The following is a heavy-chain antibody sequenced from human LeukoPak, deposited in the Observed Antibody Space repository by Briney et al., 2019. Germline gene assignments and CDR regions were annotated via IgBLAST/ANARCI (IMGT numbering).Heavy chain of an antibody. D-gene: IGHD3-3*01. CDR1: GFTFSSYA. Sequence: PGRSLRLSCAASGFTFSSYAMHWVRQAPGKGLEWVAVISYDGSNKYYADSVKGRFTISRDNSKNTLYLQMNSLRAEDTAVYYCARVTIFGVDPYYFDYWGQGTLVTVSS. V-gene: IGHV3-30-3*01. CDR2: ISYDGSNK. CDR3: ARVTIFGVDPYYFDY. J-gene: IGHJ4*02.